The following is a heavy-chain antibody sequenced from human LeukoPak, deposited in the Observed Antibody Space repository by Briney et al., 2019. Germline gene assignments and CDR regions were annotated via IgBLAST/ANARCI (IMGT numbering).Heavy chain of an antibody. V-gene: IGHV4-38-2*02. CDR1: GYSISSGYY. CDR3: ATDHIVVANYYFYYYGMDV. CDR2: IYHSGST. Sequence: SETLSLTCAVSGYSISSGYYWGWIRQPPGKGLEWIGSIYHSGSTYYNPSLKSRVTISVDTSKNQFSLKLSSVTAADTAVYYCATDHIVVANYYFYYYGMDVWGKGTTVTVSS. D-gene: IGHD2-15*01. J-gene: IGHJ6*04.